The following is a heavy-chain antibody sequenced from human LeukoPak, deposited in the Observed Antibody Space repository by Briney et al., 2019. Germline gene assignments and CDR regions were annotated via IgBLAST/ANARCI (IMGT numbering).Heavy chain of an antibody. CDR3: ARDYDFWGNNWFDP. Sequence: GGSLRLSCAASGYTFSSYGMHWVRQAPGKGLEWVAVIWYDGSNKYYADSVKGRFTISRDNSKNTLYLQMNSLRAEDTAVYYCARDYDFWGNNWFDPWGQGTLVTVSS. CDR2: IWYDGSNK. V-gene: IGHV3-33*01. CDR1: GYTFSSYG. D-gene: IGHD3/OR15-3a*01. J-gene: IGHJ5*02.